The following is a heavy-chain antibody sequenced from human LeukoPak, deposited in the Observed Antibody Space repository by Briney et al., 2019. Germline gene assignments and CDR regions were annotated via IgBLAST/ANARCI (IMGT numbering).Heavy chain of an antibody. D-gene: IGHD3-22*01. J-gene: IGHJ4*02. CDR3: ARAGYDSSGYFWGFDY. V-gene: IGHV3-74*01. CDR1: GFTFSTSW. CDR2: INSDGSNT. Sequence: GGSLRLSCGASGFTFSTSWMNWVRQAPGKGLVWVSQINSDGSNTNYADSVKGRFTISRDNAKNTLYLQMNSLRAEDTAVYYCARAGYDSSGYFWGFDYWGQGTLVTVSS.